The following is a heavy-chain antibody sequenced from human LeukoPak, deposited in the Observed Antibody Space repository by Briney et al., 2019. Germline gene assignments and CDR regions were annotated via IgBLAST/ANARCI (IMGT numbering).Heavy chain of an antibody. CDR2: MHSGGDT. CDR1: GFTFSSYA. Sequence: PGGSLRLSCAASGFTFSSYAMAWVRQAPGKGLEWVSVMHSGGDTYYAGSVKGRFTISRDDSKNRMYLQMNTLRVEDTAVYYCARVSCDGGSCHTEYGSYYFDDWGQGTLVTVSS. J-gene: IGHJ4*02. V-gene: IGHV3-66*01. CDR3: ARVSCDGGSCHTEYGSYYFDD. D-gene: IGHD2-15*01.